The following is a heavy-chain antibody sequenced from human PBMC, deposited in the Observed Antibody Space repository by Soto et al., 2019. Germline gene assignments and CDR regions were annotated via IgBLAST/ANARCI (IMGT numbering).Heavy chain of an antibody. Sequence: SETLSLTCTVSGGSISSYYWSWIRQPPGKGLEWIGYIYYSGSTNYNPFLKSRVTISGDTSKNQFSLKLSSVTAADTAVYYCAGGFWSGYLGNFDYWGQGTLVTVSS. D-gene: IGHD3-3*01. CDR2: IYYSGST. CDR1: GGSISSYY. J-gene: IGHJ4*02. V-gene: IGHV4-59*01. CDR3: AGGFWSGYLGNFDY.